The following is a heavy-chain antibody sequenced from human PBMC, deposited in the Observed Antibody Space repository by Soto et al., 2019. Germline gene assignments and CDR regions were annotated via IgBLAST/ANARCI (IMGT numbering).Heavy chain of an antibody. D-gene: IGHD3-10*01. J-gene: IGHJ4*02. CDR3: AKEDLFHPFDY. CDR2: TSYDGSNK. CDR1: GFTFSRYG. V-gene: IGHV3-30*18. Sequence: QVQLVESGGGVVQPGRSLRLSCAASGFTFSRYGMHWVRPAPGKGLEWVAFTSYDGSNKFYADSVKGRFTISRDNSENTLYLQMNGLRVEDTAMYYCAKEDLFHPFDYWGQGTLVTVSS.